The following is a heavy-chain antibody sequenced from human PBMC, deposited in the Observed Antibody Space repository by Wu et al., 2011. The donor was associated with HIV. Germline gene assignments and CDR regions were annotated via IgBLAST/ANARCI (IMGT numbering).Heavy chain of an antibody. CDR2: IIPKFGTT. D-gene: IGHD5-24*01. V-gene: IGHV1-69*05. CDR3: ARVGRTSGNYGFDFYYYGLDV. CDR1: GGTFSDSA. Sequence: QVQLVQSGAEVTKPGSSVKVSCKASGGTFSDSALAWVRQAPGQGLVWMGGIIPKFGTTNYAQRFQGRISISTAESTNLAYMELRQLTSDDTAVYFCARVGRTSGNYGFDFYYYGLDVWGQGTTVIVSS. J-gene: IGHJ6*02.